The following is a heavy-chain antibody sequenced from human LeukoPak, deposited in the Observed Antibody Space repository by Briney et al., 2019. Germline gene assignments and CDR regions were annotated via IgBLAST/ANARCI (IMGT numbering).Heavy chain of an antibody. Sequence: PSETLSLTCTVSGGSVSSGSYYWSWIRQPPGKGLEWIGYIYYSGSTNYNPSLKSRVTISVDTSKNQFSLKLSSVTAADTAVYYCAREGCSGGSCYGGGDAFDIWGQGTMVTVSS. CDR1: GGSVSSGSYY. J-gene: IGHJ3*02. V-gene: IGHV4-61*01. D-gene: IGHD2-15*01. CDR3: AREGCSGGSCYGGGDAFDI. CDR2: IYYSGST.